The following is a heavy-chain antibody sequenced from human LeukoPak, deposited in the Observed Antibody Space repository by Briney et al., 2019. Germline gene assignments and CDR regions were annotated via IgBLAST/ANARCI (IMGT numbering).Heavy chain of an antibody. J-gene: IGHJ4*02. CDR3: AKAAYYGSGNDY. CDR2: ISYDGSNK. D-gene: IGHD3-10*01. CDR1: GFTFSSYG. V-gene: IGHV3-30*18. Sequence: GGSLRLSCAASGFTFSSYGMHWVRQAPGKGLEWVAVISYDGSNKYYADSVKGRFTISRDNPKNTLYLQMNSLRAEDTAVYYCAKAAYYGSGNDYWGQGTLVTVSS.